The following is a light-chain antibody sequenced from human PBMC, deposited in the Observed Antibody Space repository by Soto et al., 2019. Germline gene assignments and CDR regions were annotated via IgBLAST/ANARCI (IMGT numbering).Light chain of an antibody. V-gene: IGKV1-5*03. Sequence: IQITQSPSTRSGPVGDRVTITFRASQTISSWLAWYQQKPGKAPKLLIYKASTLKSGVPSRFSGSGSGTEFTLTISSLQPDDSATYYCQNYNQYSRTFGQGTKGDIK. CDR1: QTISSW. CDR2: KAS. CDR3: QNYNQYSRT. J-gene: IGKJ1*01.